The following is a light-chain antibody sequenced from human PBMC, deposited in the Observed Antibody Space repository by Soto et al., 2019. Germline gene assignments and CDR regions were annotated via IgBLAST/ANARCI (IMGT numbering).Light chain of an antibody. CDR3: QQLKRYPLT. CDR1: QGSSNY. Sequence: DIQLTQSPSFLSASVGDRVTITCRASQGSSNYFAWYQQTPGRAPKLLISAASTLQSGVPSRFSGSGSGTEFTLTISSLQPEDFATYYCQQLKRYPLTFGGGTKVEIK. CDR2: AAS. V-gene: IGKV1-9*01. J-gene: IGKJ4*01.